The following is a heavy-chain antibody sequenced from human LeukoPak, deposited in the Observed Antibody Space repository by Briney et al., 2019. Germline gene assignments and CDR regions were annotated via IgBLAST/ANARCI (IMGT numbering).Heavy chain of an antibody. V-gene: IGHV3-48*03. CDR2: ISSSGSTI. D-gene: IGHD1-7*01. CDR3: ASPWQTNAFDI. CDR1: GFTFSSYE. J-gene: IGHJ3*02. Sequence: PGGSLRLSCAASGFTFSSYEMNWVRQAPGKGLEWVSYISSSGSTIYYADSVKGRFTISRDNAKNSLYLQMNSLRAEDTAVYYCASPWQTNAFDIWGQGTMVTVSS.